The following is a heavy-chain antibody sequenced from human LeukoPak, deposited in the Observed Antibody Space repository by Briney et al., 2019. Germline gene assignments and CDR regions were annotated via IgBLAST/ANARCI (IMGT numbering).Heavy chain of an antibody. V-gene: IGHV3-53*01. Sequence: PGGSLRLSCAASGFTVSSNYMSWVRQAPGKGLEWVSVIYGGGSTYYADSVKGRFTISRDNSKNTLYLQMNSLRAEDTAVYYCARDVYCGGDCYPEPEYFQHWGQGTLVTVSS. CDR1: GFTVSSNY. CDR3: ARDVYCGGDCYPEPEYFQH. J-gene: IGHJ1*01. CDR2: IYGGGST. D-gene: IGHD2-21*02.